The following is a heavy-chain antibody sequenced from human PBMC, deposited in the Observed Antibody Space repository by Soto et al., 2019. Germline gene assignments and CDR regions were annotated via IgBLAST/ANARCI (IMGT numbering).Heavy chain of an antibody. D-gene: IGHD1-26*01. CDR3: ARVDVGGSYYYYYGMDV. CDR2: IYYSGST. V-gene: IGHV4-31*03. CDR1: CSYNYSSGFY. Sequence: FSLTSTFSCSYNYSSGFYWTSIRQHPGKGLEWIGYIYYSGSTYYNPPLKSRVTISVDTSKNQFSLKLSSVTAADTAVYYCARVDVGGSYYYYYGMDVWGQGTTVTVS. J-gene: IGHJ6*02.